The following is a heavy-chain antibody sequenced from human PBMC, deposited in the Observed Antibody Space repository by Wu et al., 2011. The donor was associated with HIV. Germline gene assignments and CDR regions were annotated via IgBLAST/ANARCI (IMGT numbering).Heavy chain of an antibody. CDR1: GGDFITFG. CDR3: ARAIAVAGLRLDY. J-gene: IGHJ4*02. V-gene: IGHV1-18*01. CDR2: ISVNDGEI. D-gene: IGHD6-19*01. Sequence: QVQLMQSGAEVKKPGSSVKVSCEVSGGDFITFGINWVRQAPGQGLEWMGRISVNDGEIDYAQSFQGRVTLSTDISTDTAYMELRSLRDDDTAVYFCARAIAVAGLRLDYWGQGTLVTVSS.